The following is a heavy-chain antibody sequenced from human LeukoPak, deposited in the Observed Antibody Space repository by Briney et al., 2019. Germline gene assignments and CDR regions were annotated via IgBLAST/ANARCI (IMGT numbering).Heavy chain of an antibody. CDR2: INHSGST. CDR1: GGSFSGYY. V-gene: IGHV4-34*01. D-gene: IGHD3-10*01. J-gene: IGHJ6*03. CDR3: ARGGYGSGSYYYYYYMDV. Sequence: SETLSLTCAVYGGSFSGYYWSWIRQPPGKGLEWIGEINHSGSTNYNPSLKSRVTISVDTSKNQFSLKLSSVTAADTAVYYCARGGYGSGSYYYYYYMDVWGKGTTVTVSS.